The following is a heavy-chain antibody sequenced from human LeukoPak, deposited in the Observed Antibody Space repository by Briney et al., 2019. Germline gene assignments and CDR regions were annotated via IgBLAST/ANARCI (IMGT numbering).Heavy chain of an antibody. CDR2: INPNSGGT. CDR3: ARDVGCSSIFCHNWFDP. Sequence: ASMKVSCKASGYTFTSYDINWVRQATGQGLEWMGWINPNSGGTNYAQKFQGWVTMTRDTSISTAYMELSRLRSDDTAVYYCARDVGCSSIFCHNWFDPWGQGTLVIVSS. J-gene: IGHJ5*02. CDR1: GYTFTSYD. V-gene: IGHV1-2*04. D-gene: IGHD2-2*01.